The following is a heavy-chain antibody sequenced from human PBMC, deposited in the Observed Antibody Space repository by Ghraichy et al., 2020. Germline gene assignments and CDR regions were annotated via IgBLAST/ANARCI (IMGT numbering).Heavy chain of an antibody. D-gene: IGHD3-10*01. CDR3: ARDPYGSGTYSPSDY. J-gene: IGHJ4*02. CDR2: IEGDGSKK. CDR1: GFSFSNYW. V-gene: IGHV3-7*03. Sequence: GGSLRLSCVGSGFSFSNYWMSWFRQAPGKGLEWVANIEGDGSKKYYLDSVRGRFSISRDNARNSLYLQMNSLRADDSAVYFCARDPYGSGTYSPSDYWGQGTRVTVSS.